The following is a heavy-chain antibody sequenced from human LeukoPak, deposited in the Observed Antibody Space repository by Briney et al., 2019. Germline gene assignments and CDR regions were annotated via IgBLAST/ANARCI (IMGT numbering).Heavy chain of an antibody. Sequence: PGGSLRLSCAASGLTFSNYAMHWVRQAPGKGLEWVAVISYDGSNKYYTDSVKGRFTISRDNAKNSLYLQMNSLRAEDTAVYYCARPSYPGYLELYFDYWGQGTLVTVSS. CDR1: GLTFSNYA. D-gene: IGHD3-16*02. CDR2: ISYDGSNK. V-gene: IGHV3-30*04. CDR3: ARPSYPGYLELYFDY. J-gene: IGHJ4*02.